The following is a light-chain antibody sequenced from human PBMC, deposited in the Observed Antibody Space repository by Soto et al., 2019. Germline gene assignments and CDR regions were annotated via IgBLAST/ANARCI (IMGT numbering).Light chain of an antibody. CDR1: QSVSSSY. J-gene: IGKJ1*01. CDR2: GAS. Sequence: EIVLTQSPGTLSLSPGERATLSCRASQSVSSSYIAWYQQKPGQAPRLLIYGASSRATGIPDRFSGSGSGTDFTLTISRLEPEDFAVYYCQQYDTFGQGTKVDIK. V-gene: IGKV3-20*01. CDR3: QQYDT.